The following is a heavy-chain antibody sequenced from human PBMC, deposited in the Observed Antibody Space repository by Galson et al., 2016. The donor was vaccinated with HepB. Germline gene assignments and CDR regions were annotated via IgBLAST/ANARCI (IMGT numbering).Heavy chain of an antibody. Sequence: SLRLSCAASGFTFTDAWMTWVRQAPGKGLEWVGRIKSKTDAGTTDYAAPVKGRFTISRDDSKHTLYLRMNSLKTEDTAVYYCATYGSGRKFDYWGQGTLVTVSS. CDR3: ATYGSGRKFDY. D-gene: IGHD3-10*01. CDR1: GFTFTDAW. J-gene: IGHJ4*02. V-gene: IGHV3-15*01. CDR2: IKSKTDAGTT.